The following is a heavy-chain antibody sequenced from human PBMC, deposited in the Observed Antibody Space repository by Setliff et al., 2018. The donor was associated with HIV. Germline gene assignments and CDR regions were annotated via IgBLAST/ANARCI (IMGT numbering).Heavy chain of an antibody. V-gene: IGHV3-20*04. D-gene: IGHD3-22*01. Sequence: PGGSLRLSCAASGFTFDDYGMTWVRQAPGKGLEWVSGINWNGGGTGYADSVQGRFTISRDNAKNSLYLQMNSLRAEDTAVYYCARTYYYDASGYYRPFDIWGQGTMVTVSS. CDR1: GFTFDDYG. CDR2: INWNGGGT. J-gene: IGHJ3*02. CDR3: ARTYYYDASGYYRPFDI.